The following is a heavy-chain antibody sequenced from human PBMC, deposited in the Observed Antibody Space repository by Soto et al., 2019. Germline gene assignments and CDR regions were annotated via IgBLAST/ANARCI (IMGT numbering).Heavy chain of an antibody. CDR1: GFTFSSYA. J-gene: IGHJ4*02. D-gene: IGHD6-19*01. CDR3: AKDGIEEMAVNPTDY. V-gene: IGHV3-23*01. CDR2: ISGSGGST. Sequence: PGGSLRLSCAASGFTFSSYAMSWVRQAPGKGLEWVSAISGSGGSTYYADSVKGRFTISRDNSKNTLYLQMNSLRAEDTAVYYCAKDGIEEMAVNPTDYWGQGXLVTVYS.